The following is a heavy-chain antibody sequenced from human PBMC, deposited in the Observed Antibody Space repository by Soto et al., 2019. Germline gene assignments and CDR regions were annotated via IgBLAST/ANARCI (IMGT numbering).Heavy chain of an antibody. CDR1: GFTFSSYG. CDR3: ATDREDSYGYGYFDY. V-gene: IGHV3-30*03. D-gene: IGHD5-18*01. Sequence: QVQLVESGGGVVQPGRSLRLSCAASGFTFSSYGMHWVRQAPGKGLEWVAVISYDGSNKYYADSVKGRFTISRDNSKNTLYLQMNSLRAEDTAVYYCATDREDSYGYGYFDYWGQGTLVTVSS. CDR2: ISYDGSNK. J-gene: IGHJ4*02.